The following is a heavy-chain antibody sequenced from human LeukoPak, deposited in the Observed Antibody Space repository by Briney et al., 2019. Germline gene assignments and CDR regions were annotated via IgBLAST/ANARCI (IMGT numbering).Heavy chain of an antibody. CDR1: GFTFSNAW. V-gene: IGHV3-15*01. D-gene: IGHD3-10*01. J-gene: IGHJ6*02. CDR2: IKSKTDGGTT. Sequence: GGSLRLSCAASGFTFSNAWMSWVRQAPGKGLEWVGRIKSKTDGGTTDYAAPVKGRFTISRDDSKNTLYLQMNSLKTEDTAVYYCTTDRYGSGSYGDYYYYYGMDVWGQGTKVTVSS. CDR3: TTDRYGSGSYGDYYYYYGMDV.